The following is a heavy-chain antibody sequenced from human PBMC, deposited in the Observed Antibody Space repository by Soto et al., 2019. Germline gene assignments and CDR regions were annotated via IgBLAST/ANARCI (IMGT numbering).Heavy chain of an antibody. CDR3: ARESAGSGKNNWFDP. J-gene: IGHJ5*02. CDR1: GFSISTYY. V-gene: IGHV4-59*01. D-gene: IGHD3-10*01. Sequence: SDTLSLTFNCSGFSISTYYWSWFRQPPGKGLEWIGYIHDSGSTYYNPSLKSRVTMSLDTSRNQFFLQLNSVTAADTAVYYCARESAGSGKNNWFDPWGPGMLVTVS. CDR2: IHDSGST.